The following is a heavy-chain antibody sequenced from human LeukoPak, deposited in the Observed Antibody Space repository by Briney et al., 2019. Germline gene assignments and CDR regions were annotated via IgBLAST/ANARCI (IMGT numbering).Heavy chain of an antibody. CDR2: IYYSGST. D-gene: IGHD3-16*01. CDR3: ARDLGGALFDY. J-gene: IGHJ4*02. Sequence: SETLSLTCTVSGGSISSYYWSWIRQPPGKGLEWIGYIYYSGSTNYNPSLKSRVIISVDTSKNQFSLKLSSVTAADTAVYYCARDLGGALFDYWGQGTLVTVSS. V-gene: IGHV4-59*01. CDR1: GGSISSYY.